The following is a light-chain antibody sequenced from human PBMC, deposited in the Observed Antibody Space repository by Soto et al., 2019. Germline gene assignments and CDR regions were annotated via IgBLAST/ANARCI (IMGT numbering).Light chain of an antibody. CDR2: AAS. V-gene: IGKV1-39*01. Sequence: DIQMTQSPSSLSASVGDRVTITCRASQSISTYLNWYQQKPGKAPTLLIYAASNLQSGVPSRFSGSGPGTDFTLTISSLQPEDFATYYCQKSYSTWTFGQGTKVEIK. CDR1: QSISTY. J-gene: IGKJ1*01. CDR3: QKSYSTWT.